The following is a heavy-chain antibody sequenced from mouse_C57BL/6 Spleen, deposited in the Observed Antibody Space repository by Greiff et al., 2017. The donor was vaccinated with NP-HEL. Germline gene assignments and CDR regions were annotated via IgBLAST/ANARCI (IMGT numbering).Heavy chain of an antibody. D-gene: IGHD2-4*01. J-gene: IGHJ1*03. CDR3: TPSMITTRYFDV. Sequence: EVKLQESGAELVRPGASVKLSCTASGFNIKDYYMHWVKQRPEQGLEWIGRIDPEDGDTEYAPKFQGKATMTADTSSNTAYLQLSSLTSEDTAVYYCTPSMITTRYFDVWGTGTTVTVSS. V-gene: IGHV14-1*01. CDR1: GFNIKDYY. CDR2: IDPEDGDT.